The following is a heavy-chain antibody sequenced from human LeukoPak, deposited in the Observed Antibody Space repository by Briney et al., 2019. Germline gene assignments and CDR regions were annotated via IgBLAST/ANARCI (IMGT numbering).Heavy chain of an antibody. CDR2: INPNSGGT. D-gene: IGHD2-2*02. J-gene: IGHJ6*02. CDR3: ASYCSSTSCYTGNYYYYGMDV. V-gene: IGHV1-2*04. Sequence: ASVKVSCKASGYTFTGYYMHWVRQAPGQGLEWMGWINPNSGGTNYAQKFQGWVTMTRDTFISTAYMELSRLRSDDTAVYYCASYCSSTSCYTGNYYYYGMDVWGQGTTVTVSS. CDR1: GYTFTGYY.